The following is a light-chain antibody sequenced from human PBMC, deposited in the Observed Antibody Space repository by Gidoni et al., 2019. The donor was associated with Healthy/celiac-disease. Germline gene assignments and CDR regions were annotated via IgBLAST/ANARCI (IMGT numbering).Light chain of an antibody. CDR1: QSISSW. CDR3: QQYNSYSRT. V-gene: IGKV1-5*03. Sequence: DIQMTQSPSTLSASVGDRVTITCRASQSISSWLAWYQQKPGKAPKLLIYKASSLESGVPSRFSGSGSGTEFTLTISSLQPDDFATYYCQQYNSYSRTFGHXTKLEIK. CDR2: KAS. J-gene: IGKJ2*01.